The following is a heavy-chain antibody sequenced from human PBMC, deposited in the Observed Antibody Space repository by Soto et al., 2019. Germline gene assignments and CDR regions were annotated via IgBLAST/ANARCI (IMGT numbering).Heavy chain of an antibody. V-gene: IGHV4-39*01. CDR1: GGSISSSSYY. CDR2: VYYGGST. Sequence: QLHLQESGPGLVKPSETLSLTCTVSGGSISSSSYYWGWIRQPPGKGLEWIGNVYYGGSTYYNPSLKSRINIAGETSKSQFSLKLSSVTAGDTAGYYCAGGDYYHSSGYYFYYYTMDVWGQGTTVTVSS. J-gene: IGHJ6*02. D-gene: IGHD3-22*01. CDR3: AGGDYYHSSGYYFYYYTMDV.